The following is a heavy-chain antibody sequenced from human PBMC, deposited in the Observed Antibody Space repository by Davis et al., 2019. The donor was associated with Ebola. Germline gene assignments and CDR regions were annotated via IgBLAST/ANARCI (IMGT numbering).Heavy chain of an antibody. J-gene: IGHJ6*02. CDR2: ISSSSSYI. V-gene: IGHV3-21*01. D-gene: IGHD3-10*01. Sequence: GESLKISCAASGFTFSSYSMNWVRQAPGKGLEWVSSISSSSSYIYYADSVKGRFTISRDNAKNSLYLQMNSLRAEDTAVYYCASLLSGIDYYYYGMDVWGQGTTVTVSS. CDR3: ASLLSGIDYYYYGMDV. CDR1: GFTFSSYS.